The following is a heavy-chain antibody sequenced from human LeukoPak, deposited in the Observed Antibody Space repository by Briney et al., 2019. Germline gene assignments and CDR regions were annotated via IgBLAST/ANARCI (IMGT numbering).Heavy chain of an antibody. CDR3: ARSDYCGGDCYVSH. V-gene: IGHV4-30-2*01. CDR1: GGSINSGGYY. D-gene: IGHD2-21*01. Sequence: SRTLSLTCTVSGGSINSGGYYWSWIRQPPGKGLEWIGYIFQSETTYYNPSLKSRVTISVDSSKNQFSLRLTSVTAADTAVYYCARSDYCGGDCYVSHWGQGTLVTVSS. CDR2: IFQSETT. J-gene: IGHJ1*01.